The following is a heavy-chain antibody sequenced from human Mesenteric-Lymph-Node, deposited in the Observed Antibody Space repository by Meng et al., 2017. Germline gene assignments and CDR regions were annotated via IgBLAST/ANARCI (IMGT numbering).Heavy chain of an antibody. D-gene: IGHD4-17*01. CDR3: ARVIDYADY. CDR1: GFTFSSYG. V-gene: IGHV3-33*01. J-gene: IGHJ4*01. Sequence: GESLKISCAASGFTFSSYGMHWVRQAPGKGLEWVAVIWYDGSNKYYADSVKGRFTISRDNSKNTLYLQMNSLRAEDTAVYYCARVIDYADYWGHGTLVTVAS. CDR2: IWYDGSNK.